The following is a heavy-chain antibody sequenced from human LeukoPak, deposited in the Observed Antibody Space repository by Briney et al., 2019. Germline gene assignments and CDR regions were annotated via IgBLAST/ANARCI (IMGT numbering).Heavy chain of an antibody. CDR1: GFTFSSYA. V-gene: IGHV3-30-3*01. D-gene: IGHD4-17*01. Sequence: GGSLRLSCAASGFTFSSYAMHWVRQAPGKGLEWVAVISYDGSNKYYADSVKGRFTISRDNSKNTLYLQMNSLRAEDTAVYYCAREPKERWYGDPFDYWGQGTLVTVSS. CDR3: AREPKERWYGDPFDY. J-gene: IGHJ4*02. CDR2: ISYDGSNK.